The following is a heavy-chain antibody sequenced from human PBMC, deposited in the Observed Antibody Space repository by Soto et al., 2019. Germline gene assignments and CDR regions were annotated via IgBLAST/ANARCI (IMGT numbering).Heavy chain of an antibody. Sequence: GGSLRLSCSASGFTISIYAMHWVRQAPGNGLENDSSISTNGGSTHYADSVKGRFTIYRDNSKNTQYLQISSLRADVTVVYYCVKGEYYYDSSGYYPFDYWGQGT. V-gene: IGHV3-64D*06. CDR3: VKGEYYYDSSGYYPFDY. D-gene: IGHD3-22*01. J-gene: IGHJ4*02. CDR1: GFTISIYA. CDR2: ISTNGGST.